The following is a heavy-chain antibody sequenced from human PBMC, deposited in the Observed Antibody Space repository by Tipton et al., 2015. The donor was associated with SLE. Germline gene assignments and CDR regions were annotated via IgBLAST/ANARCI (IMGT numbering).Heavy chain of an antibody. CDR2: IYYSGGT. Sequence: TLSLTCTVSGGSISSGGYYWSWIRQHPGKGLEWIGFIYYSGGTYYNPSLKSRATISRDTAKNQFSLNLRFVTAADTAVYYCARDTSFDHWGQGTLVTVSS. CDR3: ARDTSFDH. CDR1: GGSISSGGYY. V-gene: IGHV4-31*03. D-gene: IGHD2/OR15-2a*01. J-gene: IGHJ4*02.